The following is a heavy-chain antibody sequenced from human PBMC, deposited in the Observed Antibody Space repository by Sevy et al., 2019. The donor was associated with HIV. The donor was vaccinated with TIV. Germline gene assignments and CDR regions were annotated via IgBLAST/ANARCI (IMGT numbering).Heavy chain of an antibody. CDR1: GGSISSGGYS. CDR2: IPLSGGT. J-gene: IGHJ3*02. CDR3: AREGAAEYLTVDRVVMDAFDI. Sequence: SETLSLTCAVSGGSISSGGYSWSWIRQPPGKGLEWVGKIPLSGGTYYNPSLKSPVTISVDRSKNQFSLKLSSVTAADTAVYYCAREGAAEYLTVDRVVMDAFDIWGQGTMVTVSS. V-gene: IGHV4-30-2*01. D-gene: IGHD3-10*01.